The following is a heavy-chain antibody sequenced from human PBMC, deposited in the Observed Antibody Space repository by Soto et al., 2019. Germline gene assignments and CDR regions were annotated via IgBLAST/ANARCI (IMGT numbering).Heavy chain of an antibody. CDR2: VSHDGTLY. Sequence: QVQLVESGGGVVQPGRSLRLSCSASGFIYSSCAMHWVRQAPGKGLEWLAVVSHDGTLYPYADSVRGRFTISRDNSRKMLYLQMNSLRPDDTAVYYCVKDRSDTWSFDNWGQGTLVTVSS. J-gene: IGHJ4*02. V-gene: IGHV3-30*18. CDR3: VKDRSDTWSFDN. CDR1: GFIYSSCA. D-gene: IGHD2-8*02.